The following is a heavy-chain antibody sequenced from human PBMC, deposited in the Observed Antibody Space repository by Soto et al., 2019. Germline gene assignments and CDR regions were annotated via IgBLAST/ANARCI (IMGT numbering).Heavy chain of an antibody. D-gene: IGHD2-15*01. CDR1: GGSIRTRGYS. J-gene: IGHJ5*02. CDR2: VSYSGST. V-gene: IGHV4-39*01. Sequence: QLQLQESGPGLVKPSETLSLTCTVSGGSIRTRGYSWGWIRRPPGKGLEWIATVSYSGSTYYNPSLKSRVTLTVDPSKNQFSLKLSSVTAADTAVYYCARHRSCSGATCYHLDNWFDPWGQGTLVTVSS. CDR3: ARHRSCSGATCYHLDNWFDP.